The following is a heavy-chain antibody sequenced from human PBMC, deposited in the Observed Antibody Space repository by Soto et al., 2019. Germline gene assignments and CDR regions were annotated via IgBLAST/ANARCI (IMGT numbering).Heavy chain of an antibody. J-gene: IGHJ4*02. CDR3: ARAAAVYYFDY. V-gene: IGHV3-30-3*01. Sequence: QVPLVESGGGVVQPGRSLRLSCAASGFTFSSYAMHWVRQAPGKGLEWVAVISYDGSNKYYADSVKGRFTISRDNSKNTLYLQMNSLRAEDTAVYYCARAAAVYYFDYWGQGTLVTVSS. CDR2: ISYDGSNK. CDR1: GFTFSSYA. D-gene: IGHD6-13*01.